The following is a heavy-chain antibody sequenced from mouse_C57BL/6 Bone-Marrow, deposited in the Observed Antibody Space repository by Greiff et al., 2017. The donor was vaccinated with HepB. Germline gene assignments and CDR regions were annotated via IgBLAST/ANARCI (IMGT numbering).Heavy chain of an antibody. J-gene: IGHJ1*03. CDR3: ASPYDSYWYFDV. D-gene: IGHD2-4*01. V-gene: IGHV1-55*01. CDR1: GYTFTSYW. CDR2: IYPGSGST. Sequence: QVQLQQPGAELVKPGASVKMSCKASGYTFTSYWITWVKQRPGQGLEWIGDIYPGSGSTNYNEKFKSKATLTVDTSSSTAYMQLSSLTSEDSAVDYCASPYDSYWYFDVWGTGTTVTVSS.